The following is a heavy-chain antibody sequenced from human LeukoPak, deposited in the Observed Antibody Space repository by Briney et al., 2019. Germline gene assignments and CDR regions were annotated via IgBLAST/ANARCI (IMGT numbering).Heavy chain of an antibody. V-gene: IGHV1-18*01. Sequence: ASVKVSCKASGYTFTSYGISWVRQAPGQGLEWMGWISAYNGNTNYAQKLQDRVTMTTDTSTSTAYMELRSLRSDDTALYHCARKLTYYYGSGSYFSYAFDIWGQGTMVTVSS. CDR3: ARKLTYYYGSGSYFSYAFDI. CDR2: ISAYNGNT. J-gene: IGHJ3*02. D-gene: IGHD3-10*01. CDR1: GYTFTSYG.